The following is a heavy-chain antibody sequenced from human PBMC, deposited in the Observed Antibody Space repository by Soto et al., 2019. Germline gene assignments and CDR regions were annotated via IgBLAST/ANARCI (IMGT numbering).Heavy chain of an antibody. CDR2: IYYSGST. CDR1: GGSISGGGYY. V-gene: IGHV4-31*03. D-gene: IGHD2-21*02. Sequence: PSETLSLTCTVSGGSISGGGYYWSWIHQHPGKGMERIGYIYYSGSTYYNQSLKSRVTISVDTSKNQFSLKLSSVTAADTAVYYCARHTSYTLAYCGGDCYGNWYFDLWGRGTLVTV. CDR3: ARHTSYTLAYCGGDCYGNWYFDL. J-gene: IGHJ2*01.